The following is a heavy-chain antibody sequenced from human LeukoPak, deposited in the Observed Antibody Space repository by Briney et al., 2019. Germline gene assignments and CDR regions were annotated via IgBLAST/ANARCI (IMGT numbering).Heavy chain of an antibody. V-gene: IGHV3-20*04. CDR2: INWNGGST. D-gene: IGHD6-13*01. CDR1: GFTLEDYG. CDR3: ARAVGGSSLGS. Sequence: GGSLRLSCAASGFTLEDYGMSWVRHAPGKGLEWVSGINWNGGSTGYADSVKGRFTISRDNAKNSLYPQMNSLRAEDTALYYCARAVGGSSLGSWGQGTLVTVSS. J-gene: IGHJ5*02.